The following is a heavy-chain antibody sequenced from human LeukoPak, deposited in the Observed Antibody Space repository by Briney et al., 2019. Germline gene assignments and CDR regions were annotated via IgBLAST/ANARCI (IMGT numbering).Heavy chain of an antibody. D-gene: IGHD2-21*01. V-gene: IGHV4-59*01. Sequence: SETLSLTCTVSGGSISSYYWSWIRQPPGKGLEWIGYIYYSGSTNYNPSLKSRVTISVDTSKNQFSLRLSSVTAADTAVYYCARAIPMDAFDIWGQGTMVTVSS. CDR1: GGSISSYY. J-gene: IGHJ3*02. CDR3: ARAIPMDAFDI. CDR2: IYYSGST.